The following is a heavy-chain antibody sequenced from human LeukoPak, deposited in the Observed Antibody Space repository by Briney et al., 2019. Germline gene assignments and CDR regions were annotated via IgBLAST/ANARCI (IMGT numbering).Heavy chain of an antibody. V-gene: IGHV1-2*02. CDR3: ASVTAAGTRNFDY. D-gene: IGHD6-13*01. CDR2: INPNSGGT. Sequence: ASVKVSCKASGYTFTSYGISWVRQAPGQGLEWMGWINPNSGGTNYAQKFQGRVTMTRDTSISTAYMELSRLRSDDTAVYYCASVTAAGTRNFDYWGQGTLVTVSS. J-gene: IGHJ4*02. CDR1: GYTFTSYG.